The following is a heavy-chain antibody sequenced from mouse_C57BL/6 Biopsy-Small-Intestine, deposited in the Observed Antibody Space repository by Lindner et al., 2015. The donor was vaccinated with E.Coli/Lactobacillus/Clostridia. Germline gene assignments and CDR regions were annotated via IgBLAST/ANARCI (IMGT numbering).Heavy chain of an antibody. J-gene: IGHJ2*01. CDR1: GFTFSDYG. Sequence: VQLQESGGGLVKPGGSLKLSCAASGFTFSDYGMHWVRQAPEKGLEWVAHISSGSNTIYYADTVKGRFTISRDNAKNTLFLQMTSLRSEDTAMYYCARRERDGYYFDYWGQGTTLTVSS. D-gene: IGHD2-3*01. CDR2: ISSGSNTI. CDR3: ARRERDGYYFDY. V-gene: IGHV5-17*01.